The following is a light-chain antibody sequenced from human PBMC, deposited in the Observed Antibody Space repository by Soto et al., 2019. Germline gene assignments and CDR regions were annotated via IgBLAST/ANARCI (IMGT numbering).Light chain of an antibody. CDR2: DVS. Sequence: QSALAQPASVSGSPGQSITISCTGTSSDVGGYNYVSWYQHHPGKAPKLMIYDVSDRPSGVSNRFSGSKSGNTASLTISGLQAEDEADYYCTSYTRSSTVYVVFSGGTKLTVL. CDR1: SSDVGGYNY. CDR3: TSYTRSSTVYVV. V-gene: IGLV2-14*03. J-gene: IGLJ2*01.